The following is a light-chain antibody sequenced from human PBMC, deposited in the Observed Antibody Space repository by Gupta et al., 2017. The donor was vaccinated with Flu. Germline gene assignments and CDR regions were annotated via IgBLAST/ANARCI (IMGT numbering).Light chain of an antibody. V-gene: IGLV1-44*01. CDR3: SVWDDSLNNRL. Sequence: QSLLTQPPSASGTPGQTVTMSCSGGRSGIGANTVNWYQQLPGTAPRLLIYATDQRPSGVPDRFSGSKPGSSASLAISGLRSDDEAYYYCSVWDDSLNNRLFGGGTRLTVL. J-gene: IGLJ3*02. CDR1: RSGIGANT. CDR2: ATD.